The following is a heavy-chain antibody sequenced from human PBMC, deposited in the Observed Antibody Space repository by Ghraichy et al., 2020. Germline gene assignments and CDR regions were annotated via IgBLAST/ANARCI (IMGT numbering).Heavy chain of an antibody. CDR1: GFTFSSYA. CDR2: ISGSGGST. D-gene: IGHD2-2*01. Sequence: GGSLRLSCAASGFTFSSYAMSWVRQAPGKGLEWVSAISGSGGSTYYADSVKGRFTISRDNSKNTLYLQMNSLRAEDTAVYYCAKGDIVVVPAATRATYYYYYYGMDVWGQGTTVTVSS. J-gene: IGHJ6*02. V-gene: IGHV3-23*01. CDR3: AKGDIVVVPAATRATYYYYYYGMDV.